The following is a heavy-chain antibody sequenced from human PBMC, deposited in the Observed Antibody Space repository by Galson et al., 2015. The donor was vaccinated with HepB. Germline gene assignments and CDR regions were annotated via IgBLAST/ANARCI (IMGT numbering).Heavy chain of an antibody. Sequence: SVKVSCKASGYTFTGYYVHWVRQAPGQGPEWMGRINPMSAGPNYAQKFQGRVTVTRDTSISTAYMELSRLRYDDTAVYYCARESTNREAYNPHFDCWGQGTRVTVSS. V-gene: IGHV1-2*06. CDR3: ARESTNREAYNPHFDC. D-gene: IGHD5-24*01. CDR1: GYTFTGYY. CDR2: INPMSAGP. J-gene: IGHJ4*02.